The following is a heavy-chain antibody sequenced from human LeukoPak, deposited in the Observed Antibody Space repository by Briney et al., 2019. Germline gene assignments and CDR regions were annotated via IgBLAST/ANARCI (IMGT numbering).Heavy chain of an antibody. V-gene: IGHV1-69*13. Sequence: ASVKASCKASGGTFSSYAISWVRQAPGRGLEWMGGIIPIFGTANYAQKFQGRVTITADESTSTAYMELSSLRSEDTAVYYCARESLVRGVMDYYYYGMDVWGQGTTVTVSS. CDR3: ARESLVRGVMDYYYYGMDV. J-gene: IGHJ6*02. D-gene: IGHD3-10*01. CDR2: IIPIFGTA. CDR1: GGTFSSYA.